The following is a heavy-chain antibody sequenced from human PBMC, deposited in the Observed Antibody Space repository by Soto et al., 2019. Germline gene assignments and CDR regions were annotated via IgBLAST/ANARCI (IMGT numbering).Heavy chain of an antibody. CDR3: ARVATRLQSMEVLEY. V-gene: IGHV3-7*01. CDR2: IKQDGGQT. CDR1: GFTFDSYW. J-gene: IGHJ4*02. Sequence: EVQLVESGGGFVQPGGSLRLSCAASGFTFDSYWMTWVRQAPGKGLEWVAHIKQDGGQTYYVDSVKGRFTISRDNAKTSLYLQMNSLRAEDTSVYFCARVATRLQSMEVLEYWGQGTLVTVPS. D-gene: IGHD2-21*02.